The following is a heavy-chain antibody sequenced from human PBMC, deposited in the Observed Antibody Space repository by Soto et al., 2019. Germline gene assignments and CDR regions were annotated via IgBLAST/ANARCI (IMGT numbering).Heavy chain of an antibody. CDR3: ARLLKYYDTHLVVAPSLRSSTDF. V-gene: IGHV5-51*01. Sequence: GESLSTACLAYGYNVPEDWVTGVLQMPGKDLGWMRLIYPGHSDARYSPSFQGRVSFSAYKSIRTAYLQWKNLEASETAVYYCARLLKYYDTHLVVAPSLRSSTDFSGKGTTITVSS. D-gene: IGHD3-22*01. J-gene: IGHJ6*04. CDR1: GYNVPEDW. CDR2: IYPGHSDA.